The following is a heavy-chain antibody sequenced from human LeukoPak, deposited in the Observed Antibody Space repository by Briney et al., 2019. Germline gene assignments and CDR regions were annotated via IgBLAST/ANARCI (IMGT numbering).Heavy chain of an antibody. CDR1: GGSISSGGYY. V-gene: IGHV4-31*03. CDR2: IYYSGST. CDR3: ARYSSSWYRDAEYFQH. J-gene: IGHJ1*01. D-gene: IGHD6-13*01. Sequence: MPSQTLSLTCTVSGGSISSGGYYWSWIRQHPGKGLEWIGYIYYSGSTYYNPSLKSRVTISVDTSKNQFSLKLSSVTAADTAVYYCARYSSSWYRDAEYFQHWGQGTLFTVSS.